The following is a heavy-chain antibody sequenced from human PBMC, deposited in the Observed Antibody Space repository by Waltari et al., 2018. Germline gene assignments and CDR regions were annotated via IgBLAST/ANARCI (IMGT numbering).Heavy chain of an antibody. CDR2: ISSSSSNR. D-gene: IGHD5-12*01. J-gene: IGHJ4*02. Sequence: EVQLVESGGGLVKPGGSLRLSCAPSGFTFSTYSMNWVRQAPGKGLEWVSTISSSSSNRYYADSVKDRFTISRDNAKNSMYMQLNSLRVEDTAIYYCARGVSITETPWFAYWGQGTLVTVSS. CDR1: GFTFSTYS. V-gene: IGHV3-21*02. CDR3: ARGVSITETPWFAY.